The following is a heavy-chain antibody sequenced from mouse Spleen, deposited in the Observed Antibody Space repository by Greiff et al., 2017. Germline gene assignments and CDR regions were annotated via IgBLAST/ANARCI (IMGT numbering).Heavy chain of an antibody. CDR2: ILPGSGST. CDR3: ARLKYYPDYAMDY. D-gene: IGHD1-1*01. J-gene: IGHJ4*01. Sequence: VKLVESGPELVKPGASVKLSCKATGYTFTGYWIEWVKQRPGHGLEWIGEILPGSGSTNYNEKFKGKATLTTDKSSSTAYMQLSRLTSEDSAVYFCARLKYYPDYAMDYWGQGTSVTVSS. V-gene: IGHV1-9*01. CDR1: GYTFTGYW.